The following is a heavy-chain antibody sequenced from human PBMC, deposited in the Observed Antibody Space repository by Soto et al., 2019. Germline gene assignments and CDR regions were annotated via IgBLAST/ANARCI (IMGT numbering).Heavy chain of an antibody. CDR1: GGSISSSSYY. Sequence: PSETLSLTCSVSGGSISSSSYYWGWIRQPPGKGLEWIGSMYYSGSTYYNASLKSRVTISVDTSKNQFSLKLSSVTAADTAVYYCARAKAPLYSSSWYWFDPWGQGTLVTVSS. D-gene: IGHD6-13*01. CDR3: ARAKAPLYSSSWYWFDP. V-gene: IGHV4-39*01. J-gene: IGHJ5*02. CDR2: MYYSGST.